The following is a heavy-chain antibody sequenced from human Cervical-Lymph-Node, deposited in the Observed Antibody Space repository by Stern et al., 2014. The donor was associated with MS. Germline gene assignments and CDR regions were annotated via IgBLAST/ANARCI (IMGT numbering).Heavy chain of an antibody. V-gene: IGHV4-31*03. Sequence: VQLQESGPGLVKPSQTLSLTCTVSGGSISTSGYYWNWIRQHPGKGLEWIGYISFSGDTFYNASLKSRLRMSIDNSKNQFSLQLSSVTVADTAVYYCARDTSWSPFDSWGQGTLVTVSS. CDR3: ARDTSWSPFDS. D-gene: IGHD3-3*01. CDR2: ISFSGDT. J-gene: IGHJ4*02. CDR1: GGSISTSGYY.